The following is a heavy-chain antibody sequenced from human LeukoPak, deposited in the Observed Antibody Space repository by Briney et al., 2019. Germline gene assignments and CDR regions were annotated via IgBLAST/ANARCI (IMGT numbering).Heavy chain of an antibody. D-gene: IGHD2-15*01. J-gene: IGHJ5*02. CDR1: GFTLSSYA. Sequence: TGGSLRLSCAASGFTLSSYAMHWVRQAPGKGLEWVADISHDGSNIHYGDSVKGRFTISRDNSKSTLYLQMDSLRAEDTAVYYCAKDPYRVVVATGNYLDPWGQGTLVTVSS. CDR2: ISHDGSNI. V-gene: IGHV3-30*04. CDR3: AKDPYRVVVATGNYLDP.